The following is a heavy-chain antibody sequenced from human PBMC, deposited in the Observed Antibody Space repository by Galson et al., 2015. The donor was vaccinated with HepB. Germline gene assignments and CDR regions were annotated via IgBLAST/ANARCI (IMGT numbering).Heavy chain of an antibody. J-gene: IGHJ4*02. CDR2: IKQDGSEK. CDR1: GFTFSSYW. D-gene: IGHD1-26*01. V-gene: IGHV3-7*01. Sequence: SLRLSCAASGFTFSSYWMSWVRQAPGKGLEWVASIKQDGSEKYYVDSVKGRFTISRDNAKNSLYLQMNSLRVEDTAVYYCAREITVGATYDYWGQGTLVTVSS. CDR3: AREITVGATYDY.